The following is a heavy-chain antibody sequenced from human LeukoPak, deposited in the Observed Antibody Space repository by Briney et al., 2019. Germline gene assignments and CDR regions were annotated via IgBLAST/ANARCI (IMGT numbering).Heavy chain of an antibody. CDR2: IHHGGST. V-gene: IGHV4-38-2*02. CDR3: ARELTTSLGNYMDV. CDR1: GFSITSGYY. D-gene: IGHD2/OR15-2a*01. J-gene: IGHJ6*03. Sequence: SETLSLTWTVSGFSITSGYYWGWFRQPPGKGLEWIGNIHHGGSTYSTVSLKSRLTISVDTSKNQFSLRLSSVTAADTAVYYCARELTTSLGNYMDVWGKGTTVTVSS.